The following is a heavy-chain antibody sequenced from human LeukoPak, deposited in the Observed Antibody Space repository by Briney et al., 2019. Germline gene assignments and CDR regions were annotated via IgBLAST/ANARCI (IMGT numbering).Heavy chain of an antibody. D-gene: IGHD2-2*01. V-gene: IGHV4-39*07. Sequence: SETLSLTCTVSGGSISSSSYYWGWIRQPPGKGLEWIGSIYYSGNTYYNPSLKSRVTILVDTSKNQFSLKLSSVTAADTAVYYCAGVGQLAFDYWGQGTLVTVSS. CDR1: GGSISSSSYY. J-gene: IGHJ4*02. CDR3: AGVGQLAFDY. CDR2: IYYSGNT.